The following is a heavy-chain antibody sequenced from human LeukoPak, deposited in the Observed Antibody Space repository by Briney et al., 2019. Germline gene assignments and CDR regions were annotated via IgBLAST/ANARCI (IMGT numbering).Heavy chain of an antibody. CDR1: GGSISSSSYY. J-gene: IGHJ4*02. CDR2: IYYSGST. V-gene: IGHV4-39*07. Sequence: SETLSLTCTVSGGSISSSSYYWGWIRQPPGKGLEWIGSIYYSGSTYYNPSLKSRVTISVDTSKNQFSLKLSSVTAADTAVYYCAREAHSSSPYFDYWGQGTLVTVSS. CDR3: AREAHSSSPYFDY. D-gene: IGHD6-6*01.